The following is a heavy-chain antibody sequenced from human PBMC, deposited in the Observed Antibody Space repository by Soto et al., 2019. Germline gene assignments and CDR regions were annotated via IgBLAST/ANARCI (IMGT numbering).Heavy chain of an antibody. J-gene: IGHJ6*02. D-gene: IGHD5-12*01. CDR3: TKGGYDLIYYFGMDV. CDR1: RFTFHEYA. V-gene: IGHV3-9*01. Sequence: EVQLIESGGGWVQPGTSLRVSCVASRFTFHEYAFHWVRQAPGKGLEWVSGISSDGDTIAYADSVQGRFTVFRDNAKNSLYLQMNSLRAEDTALYYCTKGGYDLIYYFGMDVWGQGTTVTVSS. CDR2: ISSDGDTI.